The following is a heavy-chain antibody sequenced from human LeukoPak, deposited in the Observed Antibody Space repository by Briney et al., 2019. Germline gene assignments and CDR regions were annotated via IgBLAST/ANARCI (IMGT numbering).Heavy chain of an antibody. CDR1: GYSISSGYY. Sequence: SETLSLTCTVSGYSISSGYYWGWIRQPPGKGLEWIGSIYHSGSTYYNPSLKSRVTISVDTSKNQFSLKLSSVTAADTAVYYAQWAAAGTQGFDYWGQGTLVTDSS. CDR3: QWAAAGTQGFDY. D-gene: IGHD6-13*01. J-gene: IGHJ4*02. CDR2: IYHSGST. V-gene: IGHV4-38-2*02.